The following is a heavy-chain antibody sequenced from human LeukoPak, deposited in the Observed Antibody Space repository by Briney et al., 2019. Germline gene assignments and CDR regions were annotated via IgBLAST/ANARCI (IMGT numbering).Heavy chain of an antibody. V-gene: IGHV3-21*01. Sequence: GGSLRLSCAASGFTFSSYSMNWVRQAPGKGLEWVSSISSSLGYIYYADSVKGRFTISRDNYKNTLYLQMNRLRAEDTAVYYCARDQAVAVAGSPLGYWGQGTLVTVSS. CDR3: ARDQAVAVAGSPLGY. D-gene: IGHD6-19*01. J-gene: IGHJ4*02. CDR1: GFTFSSYS. CDR2: ISSSLGYI.